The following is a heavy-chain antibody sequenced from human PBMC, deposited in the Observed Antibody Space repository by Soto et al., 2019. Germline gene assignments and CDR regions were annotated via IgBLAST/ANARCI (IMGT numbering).Heavy chain of an antibody. CDR1: GYPFTSYA. CDR2: INAGNGNT. CDR3: ATSYPPGRRGGRYPNGAFDY. D-gene: IGHD1-26*01. J-gene: IGHJ4*02. V-gene: IGHV1-3*01. Sequence: ASVKVSCKASGYPFTSYAMHWVLQAPGQRLEWMGWINAGNGNTKYSQKFQGRVTITRDTSASTAYMELSSLRSEDTAVYYCATSYPPGRRGGRYPNGAFDYWGQGTLVTVSS.